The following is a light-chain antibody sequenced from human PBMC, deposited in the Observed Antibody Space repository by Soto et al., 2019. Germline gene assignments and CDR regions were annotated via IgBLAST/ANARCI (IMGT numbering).Light chain of an antibody. CDR2: EAS. V-gene: IGLV2-18*01. CDR3: SLYTSENTYV. Sequence: QAVLTQPPSVSGSPGQSVPISCTGTSTDFVSYNRVSWYQQPPGTAPKLIIYEASNRPAGVPDRFSGSKSGNTASLTISGRQAADEADYYCSLYTSENTYVFGTGTKV. CDR1: STDFVSYNR. J-gene: IGLJ1*01.